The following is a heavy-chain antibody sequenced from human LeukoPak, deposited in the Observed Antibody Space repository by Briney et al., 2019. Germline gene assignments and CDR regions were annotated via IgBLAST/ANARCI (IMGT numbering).Heavy chain of an antibody. Sequence: GGSLRLSCAASGFAFDDYTMHWVRQAPGKGLEWVSLISWDGGSTYYADSVKGRFTISRDNSKNSLYLQMNSLRTEDTALYFCAKDHYYGSGSYSRWVYFDYWGQGTLVTVSS. CDR2: ISWDGGST. D-gene: IGHD3-10*01. CDR1: GFAFDDYT. V-gene: IGHV3-43*01. J-gene: IGHJ4*02. CDR3: AKDHYYGSGSYSRWVYFDY.